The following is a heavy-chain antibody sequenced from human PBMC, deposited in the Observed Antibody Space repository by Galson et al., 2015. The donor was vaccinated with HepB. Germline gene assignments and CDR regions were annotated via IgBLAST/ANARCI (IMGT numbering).Heavy chain of an antibody. CDR3: VRDDSSNWDGRGAPNFHY. Sequence: CAIPGDSVSSKRAAWHCTRQSPSRGLEWPGRTYYRSMWWSFSTEAVKSRIAILPDTSKNQISLQLNSVTSEDTAMYYCVRDDSSNWDGRGAPNFHYWGQGTLVTVSS. V-gene: IGHV6-1*01. CDR2: TYYRSMWWS. J-gene: IGHJ4*02. CDR1: GDSVSSKRAA. D-gene: IGHD1-20*01.